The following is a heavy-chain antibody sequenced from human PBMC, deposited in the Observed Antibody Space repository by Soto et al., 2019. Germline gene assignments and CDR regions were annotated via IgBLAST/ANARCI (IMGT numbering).Heavy chain of an antibody. V-gene: IGHV2-5*01. Sequence: QISLKESGPTLVQPTQTVTLTCTFSGFSLTTSGVSVGWIRQPPGKALEWLAFIYWNDDKRYTPALKSRLAITKDNSKKQVVLTMTNVDPADTATYSCANRVGSRGSFDYWGQGTRVTVSS. CDR3: ANRVGSRGSFDY. CDR2: IYWNDDK. D-gene: IGHD6-25*01. CDR1: GFSLTTSGVS. J-gene: IGHJ4*02.